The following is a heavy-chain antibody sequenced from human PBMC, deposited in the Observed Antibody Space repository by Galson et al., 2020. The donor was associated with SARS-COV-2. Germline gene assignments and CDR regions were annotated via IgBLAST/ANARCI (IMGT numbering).Heavy chain of an antibody. J-gene: IGHJ6*02. D-gene: IGHD3-10*01. Sequence: ASVKVSCKPSGYTFTGHYMHWVRQAPGQGLEWMGWINPTSGGTKYAQKFQGRVTMTRDTSISTAYMELSRLRSDDTAIYYCARAGQSPDYYYYYNLDVWGQGTTVTVSS. CDR3: ARAGQSPDYYYYYNLDV. CDR1: GYTFTGHY. CDR2: INPTSGGT. V-gene: IGHV1-2*02.